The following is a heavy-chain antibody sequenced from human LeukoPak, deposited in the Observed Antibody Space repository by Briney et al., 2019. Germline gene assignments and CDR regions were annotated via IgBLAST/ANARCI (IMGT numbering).Heavy chain of an antibody. CDR2: IYYSGST. CDR1: GGSISSSSYY. J-gene: IGHJ4*02. CDR3: ARRGQTTLDY. V-gene: IGHV4-39*01. D-gene: IGHD1-7*01. Sequence: SETLSLTCTVSGGSISSSSYYWGWIRQPPGKGLEWIGSIYYSGSTYYNPSLKSRVTISVDTSKNQFSLKLSSVTAADTAVYYCARRGQTTLDYWGQGTLVTVSS.